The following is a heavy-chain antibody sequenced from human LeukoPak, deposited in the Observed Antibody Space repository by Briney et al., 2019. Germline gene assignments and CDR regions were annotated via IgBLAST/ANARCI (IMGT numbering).Heavy chain of an antibody. J-gene: IGHJ4*02. V-gene: IGHV3-30-3*01. CDR1: GFTFSYHA. D-gene: IGHD6-19*01. Sequence: PGGSLRLSCAASGFTFSYHAMHWVRQAPGKGLEWVAFISYDGSNKFYADSVKGRFSISRDNSKNTLYLQMNSLRPEDTAVYYCARDSASSDWYRGPGYWGQGTLVTVSS. CDR3: ARDSASSDWYRGPGY. CDR2: ISYDGSNK.